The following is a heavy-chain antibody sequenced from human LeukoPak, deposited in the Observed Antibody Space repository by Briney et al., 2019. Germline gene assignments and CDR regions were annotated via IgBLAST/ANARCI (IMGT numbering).Heavy chain of an antibody. CDR3: ARDSGSSGWYFHYYYYYGMDV. D-gene: IGHD6-19*01. J-gene: IGHJ6*02. Sequence: GGSLRLSCTASGFTFGDYAMSWFRQAPGKGLEWVAVISYDGSNKYYADSVKGRFTISRDNSKNTLYLQMNSLRAEDTAVYYCARDSGSSGWYFHYYYYYGMDVWGQGTTVTVSS. CDR2: ISYDGSNK. V-gene: IGHV3-30-3*01. CDR1: GFTFGDYA.